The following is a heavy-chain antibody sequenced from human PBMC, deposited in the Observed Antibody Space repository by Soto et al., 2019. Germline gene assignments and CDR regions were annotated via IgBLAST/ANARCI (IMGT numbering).Heavy chain of an antibody. CDR1: GFTFSSYS. Sequence: GGSLRLSCAASGFTFSSYSMNWVRQAPGKGLEWVSSISSSSSYIYYADSVKGRFTISRDNAKNSLYLQMNSLRAEDTAVYYCARVASYSSSPFDYWGQGTLVTVSS. V-gene: IGHV3-21*01. CDR3: ARVASYSSSPFDY. D-gene: IGHD6-6*01. CDR2: ISSSSSYI. J-gene: IGHJ4*02.